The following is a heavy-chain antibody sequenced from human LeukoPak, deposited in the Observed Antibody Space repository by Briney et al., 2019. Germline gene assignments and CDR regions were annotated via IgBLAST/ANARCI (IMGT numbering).Heavy chain of an antibody. V-gene: IGHV3-43D*03. J-gene: IGHJ4*02. D-gene: IGHD2-2*01. CDR1: GFTFDDYA. CDR3: AKDQGYCSSTSCYSFDY. Sequence: GGSLRLSCAASGFTFDDYAMHWVRHAPGKGLEWVSLISWDGGSTYYADSVKGRFTISRDNSKNSLYLQMNSLRAEDTALYYCAKDQGYCSSTSCYSFDYWGQGTLVTVSS. CDR2: ISWDGGST.